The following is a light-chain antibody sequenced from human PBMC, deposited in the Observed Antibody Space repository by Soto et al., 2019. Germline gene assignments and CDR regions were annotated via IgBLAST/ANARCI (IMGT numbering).Light chain of an antibody. V-gene: IGLV2-14*01. J-gene: IGLJ3*02. CDR1: SSAVGGYNY. Sequence: QSALTQPASVSGSPGQSITISCTGPSSAVGGYNYVSWYQQHPGKAPKPMIYEVSNRPSGISNRFSGSKSGNTASLTISGLQAEDEADYYCSSYTSSNTWVFGGGTKLTVL. CDR3: SSYTSSNTWV. CDR2: EVS.